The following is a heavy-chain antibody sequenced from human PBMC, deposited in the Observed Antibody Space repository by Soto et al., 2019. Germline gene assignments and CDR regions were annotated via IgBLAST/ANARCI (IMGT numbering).Heavy chain of an antibody. J-gene: IGHJ4*02. CDR1: GFPFSSYA. CDR2: ISGRDSST. V-gene: IGHV3-23*01. CDR3: AKGYFNFDY. D-gene: IGHD5-18*01. Sequence: GGSLRLSCAASGFPFSSYAMSWVRQAPGKGLEWVSVISGRDSSTYTVDSVKGRFTISRDNSKNMLYLQMNGLRAEDTAVYYCAKGYFNFDYWGQGTLVTVSS.